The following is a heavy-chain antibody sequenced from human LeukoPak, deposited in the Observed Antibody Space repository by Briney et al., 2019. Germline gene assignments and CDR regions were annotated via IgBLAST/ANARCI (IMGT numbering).Heavy chain of an antibody. CDR1: GYTFTDYY. D-gene: IGHD3-10*01. Sequence: GVSVKVSCKASGYTFTDYYISWVRQAPGQGLEWIGWINPNSGDTNYAQKFQDRVTMTRDTSISTAYIELNFLRSDDTAVFYCARGDYYGSPKVVAAWGQGTLVTVSS. CDR3: ARGDYYGSPKVVAA. CDR2: INPNSGDT. V-gene: IGHV1-2*02. J-gene: IGHJ5*02.